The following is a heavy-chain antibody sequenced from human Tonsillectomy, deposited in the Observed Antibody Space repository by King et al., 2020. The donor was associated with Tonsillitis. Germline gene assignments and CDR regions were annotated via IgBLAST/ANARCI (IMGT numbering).Heavy chain of an antibody. CDR2: INPSGTNT. CDR3: GREYWGAFDI. D-gene: IGHD2-8*02. V-gene: IGHV3-11*06. J-gene: IGHJ3*02. CDR1: GFTFSDYY. Sequence: VQLVESGGGLVNPGGSLRLSCAASGFTFSDYYMSWIRQAPGKGLEWISFINPSGTNTNYVDSGRGRFTISRDNAKNSMFLQMNSLRAEDTGVYYCGREYWGAFDIWGQGTMVTVSS.